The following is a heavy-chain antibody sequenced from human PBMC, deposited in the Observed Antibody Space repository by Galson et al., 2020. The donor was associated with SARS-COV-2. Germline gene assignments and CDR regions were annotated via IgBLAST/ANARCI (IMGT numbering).Heavy chain of an antibody. J-gene: IGHJ3*01. V-gene: IGHV3-23*01. CDR1: GSTFSSYA. Sequence: GESLKLSCGASGSTFSSYAVSWVRQAPGKGLEWVSAISYSGFTTYYADSVKGRFTISRDNSKNTLSLQMNSLRAEDTGLYYCAKDVDCGGDCSRGAFDFWGQGTMVTVSS. CDR2: ISYSGFTT. CDR3: AKDVDCGGDCSRGAFDF. D-gene: IGHD2-21*02.